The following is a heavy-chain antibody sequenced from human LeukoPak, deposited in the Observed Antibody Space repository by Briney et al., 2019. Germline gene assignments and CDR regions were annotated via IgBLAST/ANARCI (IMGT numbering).Heavy chain of an antibody. Sequence: GAPVKVSCKASGYTFTGYYMHWVRQAPGQGLEWMGWINPNSGGTNYAQKFRGRVTMTRDTSISTAYMELSRLRSDDTAVYYCARWIAVSPGDNWFDPWGQGTLVTVSS. CDR2: INPNSGGT. J-gene: IGHJ5*02. V-gene: IGHV1-2*02. CDR1: GYTFTGYY. CDR3: ARWIAVSPGDNWFDP. D-gene: IGHD6-19*01.